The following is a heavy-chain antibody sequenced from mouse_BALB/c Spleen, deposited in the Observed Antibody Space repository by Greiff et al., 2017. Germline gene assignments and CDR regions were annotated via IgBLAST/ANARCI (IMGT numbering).Heavy chain of an antibody. V-gene: IGHV5-17*02. CDR2: ISSGSSTI. D-gene: IGHD2-1*01. CDR3: ARDGNYVSRFAY. CDR1: GFTFSSFG. J-gene: IGHJ3*01. Sequence: DVKLVESGGGLVQPGGSRKLSCAASGFTFSSFGMHWVRQAPEKGLEWVAYISSGSSTIYYADTVKGRFTISRDNPKNTLFLQMTSLRSEDTAMYYCARDGNYVSRFAYWGQGTLVTVSA.